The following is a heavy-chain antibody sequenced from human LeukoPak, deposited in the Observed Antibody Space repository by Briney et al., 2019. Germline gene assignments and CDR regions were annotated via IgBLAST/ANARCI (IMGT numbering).Heavy chain of an antibody. J-gene: IGHJ4*02. Sequence: ASVTVSCKASGYTFTNHYVHWVRQAPGQGLEWMGIINPLSGSTTYAQKFQGRVTMTRDTSTSTVYVQLNSLTSEDTAVYFCARDPTGYYYFDYWGQGTLVTVSS. CDR3: ARDPTGYYYFDY. D-gene: IGHD3-9*01. CDR2: INPLSGST. CDR1: GYTFTNHY. V-gene: IGHV1-46*01.